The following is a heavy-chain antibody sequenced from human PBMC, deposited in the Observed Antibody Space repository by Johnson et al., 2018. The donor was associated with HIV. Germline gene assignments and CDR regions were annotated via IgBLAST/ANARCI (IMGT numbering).Heavy chain of an antibody. Sequence: VQLVESGGGVVRPGGSLRLSCAASGFTVSSNYMSWVRRAPGTGLEWVSVIYSGGSTYYADSVKGRFTISRDNSKNTLYLQMNSLRAEDTAVYYCARGLVGWASTVASYAFDIWGQGTMVTVSS. D-gene: IGHD6-19*01. CDR3: ARGLVGWASTVASYAFDI. V-gene: IGHV3-66*01. CDR2: IYSGGST. CDR1: GFTVSSNY. J-gene: IGHJ3*02.